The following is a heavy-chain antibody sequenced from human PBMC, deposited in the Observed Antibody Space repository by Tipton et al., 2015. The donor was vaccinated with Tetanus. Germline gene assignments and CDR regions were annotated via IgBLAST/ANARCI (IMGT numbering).Heavy chain of an antibody. Sequence: QLVQSGGGLIHPGRSLRLTCGGSGFTVSGSYMHWVRQAPGKGLEWVSVMYSGGDTYYVDSVKGRFSISRDNAKNTLYLQMNSLRVEDTAVYYCVRDGGSSGWLAYWGQGTLVTVSS. CDR2: MYSGGDT. CDR3: VRDGGSSGWLAY. V-gene: IGHV3-53*01. CDR1: GFTVSGSY. D-gene: IGHD6-19*01. J-gene: IGHJ4*02.